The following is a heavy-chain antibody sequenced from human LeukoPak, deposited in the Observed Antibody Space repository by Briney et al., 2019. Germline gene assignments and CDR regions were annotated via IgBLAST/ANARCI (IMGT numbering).Heavy chain of an antibody. CDR3: ARGVAAAHWFDP. CDR1: GGSISSYY. D-gene: IGHD6-13*01. CDR2: IYYSGST. Sequence: PSETLSLTCTVSGGSISSYYWSWIRQPPGRGLEWIGYIYYSGSTNYNPSLKSRVTISVDTSKNQFSLKLSSVTAADTAVYYCARGVAAAHWFDPWGLGTLVTVSS. J-gene: IGHJ5*02. V-gene: IGHV4-59*01.